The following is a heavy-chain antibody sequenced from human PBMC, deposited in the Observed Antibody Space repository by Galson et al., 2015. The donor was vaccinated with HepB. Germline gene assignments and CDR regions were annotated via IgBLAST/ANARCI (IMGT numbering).Heavy chain of an antibody. CDR2: IKSKTDGGTT. CDR3: TTALEVATMGPYFDY. J-gene: IGHJ4*02. V-gene: IGHV3-15*01. D-gene: IGHD5-12*01. CDR1: GFTFSNYA. Sequence: SLRLSCAASGFTFSNYAMHWVRQAPGKGLEWVGRIKSKTDGGTTDYAAPVKGRFTISRDDSKNTLYLQMNSLKTEDTAVYYCTTALEVATMGPYFDYWGQGTLVTVSS.